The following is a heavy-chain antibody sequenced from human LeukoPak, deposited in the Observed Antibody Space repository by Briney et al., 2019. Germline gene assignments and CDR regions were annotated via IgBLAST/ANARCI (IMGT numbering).Heavy chain of an antibody. V-gene: IGHV3-21*01. CDR2: ISTSSSYI. CDR3: ARDGGWTPYAFDI. Sequence: PGGSLRLSCAASGFTLSSYSMNWVRQAPGKGLEWVSSISTSSSYIYYADSVKGRFTISRDNAKNSLYLQMNSPRAEDTAVYYCARDGGWTPYAFDIWGQGTMVTVSS. D-gene: IGHD2-15*01. J-gene: IGHJ3*02. CDR1: GFTLSSYS.